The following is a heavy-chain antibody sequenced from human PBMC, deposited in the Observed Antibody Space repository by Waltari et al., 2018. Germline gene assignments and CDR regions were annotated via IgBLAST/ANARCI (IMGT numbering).Heavy chain of an antibody. D-gene: IGHD6-6*01. CDR2: INPGNGNT. J-gene: IGHJ5*02. V-gene: IGHV1-3*01. CDR1: GYSLTSYV. CDR3: AREYSSSSAWFDP. Sequence: QVQLVQSGAEVKKPGASVKVSCKASGYSLTSYVVNWVRQAPGQRLELMGWINPGNGNTKYSQIFQGRVTITRDTSASTAYMELSSLRSEDTAVYYCAREYSSSSAWFDPWGQGTLVTVSS.